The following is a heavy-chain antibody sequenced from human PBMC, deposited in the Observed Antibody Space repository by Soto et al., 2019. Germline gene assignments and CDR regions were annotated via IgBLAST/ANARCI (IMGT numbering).Heavy chain of an antibody. D-gene: IGHD6-19*01. CDR3: AKGAVAGTPTSYYYYGMDV. V-gene: IGHV1-69*12. J-gene: IGHJ6*02. Sequence: QVQLLQSGAEVKKPRSSVRFSCEASGGTFRTYAISWVRQAPGQGLEWMGELIPIFGTVNYAQRFQGRVTITADESTTTVYMALRSLRSEDTAVYYCAKGAVAGTPTSYYYYGMDVWGQGTTVTVSS. CDR2: LIPIFGTV. CDR1: GGTFRTYA.